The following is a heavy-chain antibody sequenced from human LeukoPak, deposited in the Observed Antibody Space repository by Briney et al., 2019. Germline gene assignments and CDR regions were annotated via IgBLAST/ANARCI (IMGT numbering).Heavy chain of an antibody. CDR2: VASDGRNK. CDR3: ARGPLHGAFDY. CDR1: GFIFSTSD. V-gene: IGHV3-30*03. J-gene: IGHJ4*02. D-gene: IGHD4-17*01. Sequence: GGSLRLSCAASGFIFSTSDMHWLRQAPGKGLEWVARVASDGRNKYYADSVQGRFTGSRDNSKNTVYLQMNSLRADDTAVYYCARGPLHGAFDYWGQGTLVTVSS.